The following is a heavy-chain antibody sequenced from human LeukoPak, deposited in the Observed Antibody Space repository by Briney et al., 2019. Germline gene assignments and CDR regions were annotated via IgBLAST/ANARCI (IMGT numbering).Heavy chain of an antibody. V-gene: IGHV1-18*04. CDR3: ARDALDYYDSSPFDY. Sequence: ASVKVSCKASGYTLTGYYIHWVRQAPGQGLEWMGWINPYTGDTNYAQKLQGRVTMTTDTSTSTAYMELRSLRSDDTAVYYCARDALDYYDSSPFDYWGQGTLVTVSS. CDR2: INPYTGDT. CDR1: GYTLTGYY. J-gene: IGHJ4*02. D-gene: IGHD3-22*01.